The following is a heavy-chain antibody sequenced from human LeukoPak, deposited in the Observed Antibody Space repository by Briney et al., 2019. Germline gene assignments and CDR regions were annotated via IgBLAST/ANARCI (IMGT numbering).Heavy chain of an antibody. CDR2: IYTSGSS. CDR3: ARGMGGNYFNLFDY. V-gene: IGHV4-4*07. CDR1: GDSISSYY. J-gene: IGHJ4*02. Sequence: PSETLSLTCTVSGDSISSYYWSWLRQPAGKGLEWIGRIYTSGSSNYNPSLTSRVAMSVDTSKNQFSLKLSSMTAADTAVYFCARGMGGNYFNLFDYWGQGTLVTVSS. D-gene: IGHD4-23*01.